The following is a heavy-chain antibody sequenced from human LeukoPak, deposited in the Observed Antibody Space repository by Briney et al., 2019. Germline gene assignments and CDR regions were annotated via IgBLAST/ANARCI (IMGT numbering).Heavy chain of an antibody. CDR1: GYTFTGYY. D-gene: IGHD2-2*01. J-gene: IGHJ4*02. V-gene: IGHV1-2*04. CDR3: ARSYCSSTSCYGYFDY. CDR2: INPNSGGT. Sequence: ASVKVSCKASGYTFTGYYMHWVRQAPVQGLEWMGWINPNSGGTNYAQKFQGWVTMTRDTSISTAYMELSRLGSDDTAVYYCARSYCSSTSCYGYFDYWARDPWSPSPQ.